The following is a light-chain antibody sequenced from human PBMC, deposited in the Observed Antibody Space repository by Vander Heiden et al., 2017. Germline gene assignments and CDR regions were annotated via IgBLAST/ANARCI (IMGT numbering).Light chain of an antibody. CDR2: GNS. CDR1: SSNSGAGYD. J-gene: IGLJ2*01. V-gene: IGLV1-40*01. Sequence: QSVLTQPPSVSGAPRQRVPISRTGRSSNSGAGYDVHWYQQPPGTAPKLLIYGNSNRPSGDPDRFSGSKSGTSASLAITGLQAEDEADYYCQSYDSSRSGSVVVGGGTKLTVL. CDR3: QSYDSSRSGSVV.